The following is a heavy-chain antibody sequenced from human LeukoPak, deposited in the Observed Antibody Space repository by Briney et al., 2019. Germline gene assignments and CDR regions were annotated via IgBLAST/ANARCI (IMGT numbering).Heavy chain of an antibody. V-gene: IGHV3-64*01. Sequence: GGSLRLSCAASGFTISRSSMHWVRQAPGKGLEFVSAISRSGGNTYYANSVKGRFTISRDTSKNTLYLQVGSLRVEDMAADYCARVGDRSGNGYSHWGQGTLVTVS. CDR2: ISRSGGNT. CDR3: ARVGDRSGNGYSH. D-gene: IGHD2-2*03. J-gene: IGHJ4*02. CDR1: GFTISRSS.